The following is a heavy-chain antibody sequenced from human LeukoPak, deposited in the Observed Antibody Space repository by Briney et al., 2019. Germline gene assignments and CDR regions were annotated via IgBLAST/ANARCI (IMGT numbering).Heavy chain of an antibody. CDR2: ISYDGSNK. CDR1: GFTFSSYA. V-gene: IGHV3-30-3*01. CDR3: ARDVGYYDSSGYLDY. J-gene: IGHJ4*02. Sequence: QTGGSLRLSCAASGFTFSSYAMHWVRQAPGKGLEWVAVISYDGSNKYYADSVKGRFTISRDNSKNTLYLQMNSLRAKDTAVYYCARDVGYYDSSGYLDYWGQGTLVTVSS. D-gene: IGHD3-22*01.